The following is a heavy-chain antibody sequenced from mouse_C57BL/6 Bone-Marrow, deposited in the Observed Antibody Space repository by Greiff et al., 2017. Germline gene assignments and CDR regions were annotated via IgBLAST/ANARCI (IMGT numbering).Heavy chain of an antibody. CDR2: IHPNSGST. V-gene: IGHV1-64*01. J-gene: IGHJ4*01. Sequence: QVQLQQPGAELVKPGASVKLSCKASGYTFTSYWMHWVKQRPGQGLEWIGMIHPNSGSTNYNEKFKSKATLTVDKSSSTAYIQLSSLTSEDSAVYYCARDYGSSGAMDYWGQGTSVTVSS. CDR1: GYTFTSYW. CDR3: ARDYGSSGAMDY. D-gene: IGHD1-1*01.